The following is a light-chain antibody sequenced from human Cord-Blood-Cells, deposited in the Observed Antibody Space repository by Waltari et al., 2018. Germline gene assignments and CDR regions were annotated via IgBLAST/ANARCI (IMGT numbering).Light chain of an antibody. CDR2: KAS. V-gene: IGKV1-5*03. J-gene: IGKJ1*01. CDR3: QQYNSESQWT. Sequence: DSQITQSPSTLSASVGDRVPITCRASQSVSSWLAWYQQEPGKDPKHLIYKASSLESGVPSKCSGSGSGTEFTLTISSLQPDDFATYYCQQYNSESQWTFGQGTKVEIQ. CDR1: QSVSSW.